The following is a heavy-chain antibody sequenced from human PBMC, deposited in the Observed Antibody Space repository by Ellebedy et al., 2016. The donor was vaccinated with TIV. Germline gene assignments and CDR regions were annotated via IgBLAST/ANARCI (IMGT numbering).Heavy chain of an antibody. CDR1: GFTFSSNY. J-gene: IGHJ3*02. CDR2: MYSAGST. D-gene: IGHD2-2*01. Sequence: PGGSLRLSCAASGFTFSSNYMSWVRQAPGKGLECVTVMYSAGSTYYAPPVKGRFTISRHNSKNTLYLQMNSLRTEDTAVYYCAGGRTSTTYHDAFDIWGQGTMVIVSS. CDR3: AGGRTSTTYHDAFDI. V-gene: IGHV3-53*04.